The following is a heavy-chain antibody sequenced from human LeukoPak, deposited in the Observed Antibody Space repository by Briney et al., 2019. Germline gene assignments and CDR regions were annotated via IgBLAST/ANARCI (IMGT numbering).Heavy chain of an antibody. CDR3: ARADYDTSAYYYTFDY. J-gene: IGHJ4*02. V-gene: IGHV4-59*01. CDR2: VYYRGST. Sequence: SETLSLTCTVSGGSINGYYWSWIRQPPEKGLEWIGYVYYRGSTNYNPSLKSRVTISVNTAENQFSLKLSSVSAADTAVYYCARADYDTSAYYYTFDYWGQGTLVTVSS. CDR1: GGSINGYY. D-gene: IGHD3-22*01.